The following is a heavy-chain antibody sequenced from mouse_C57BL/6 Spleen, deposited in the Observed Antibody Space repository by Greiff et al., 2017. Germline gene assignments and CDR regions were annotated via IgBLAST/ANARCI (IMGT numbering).Heavy chain of an antibody. Sequence: VQLQQSGTELVKPGASVKLSCKASGYTFTSYWMHWVKQRPGQGLEWIGNINPSNGGTNYNEKFKSKATLTVAKASSTAYMQFSSLTSEDSAVYYCARDYGSSYVGYFDYWGQGTTLTVSS. CDR2: INPSNGGT. D-gene: IGHD1-1*01. CDR3: ARDYGSSYVGYFDY. J-gene: IGHJ2*01. CDR1: GYTFTSYW. V-gene: IGHV1-53*01.